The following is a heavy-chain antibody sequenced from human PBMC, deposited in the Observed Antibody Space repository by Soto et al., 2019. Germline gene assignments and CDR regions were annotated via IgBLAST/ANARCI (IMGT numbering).Heavy chain of an antibody. CDR1: GFTFSSYS. CDR3: ARERGVEEAP. V-gene: IGHV3-48*02. CDR2: ISSSSSTI. D-gene: IGHD3-16*01. Sequence: EVQLVESGGGLVQPGGSLRLSCAASGFTFSSYSMNWVRQAPGKGLEWVSYISSSSSTIYYADSVKGRFTISRDNAENSLYLKMNSLRDEDTAVYYCARERGVEEAPWGQGTLVTVST. J-gene: IGHJ4*02.